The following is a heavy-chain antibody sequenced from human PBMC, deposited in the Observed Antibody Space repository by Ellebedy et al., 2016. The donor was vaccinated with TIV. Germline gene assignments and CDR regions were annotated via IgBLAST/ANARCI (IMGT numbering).Heavy chain of an antibody. J-gene: IGHJ6*02. V-gene: IGHV1-46*01. CDR1: GYTFTSYY. D-gene: IGHD5-18*01. Sequence: ASVKVSCXASGYTFTSYYMHWLRQAPGQGLEWMGIINPSGGSTSYAQKFQGRVTMTRDTSTSTVCMELSSLRSEDTAVYYCARDVIQLRYYGMDVWGQGTTVTVSS. CDR3: ARDVIQLRYYGMDV. CDR2: INPSGGST.